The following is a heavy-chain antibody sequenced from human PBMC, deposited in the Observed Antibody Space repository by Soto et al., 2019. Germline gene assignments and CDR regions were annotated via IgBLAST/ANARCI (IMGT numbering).Heavy chain of an antibody. CDR2: IYYSGST. CDR3: ARLGQYCSGGSCYPAVNWFDP. V-gene: IGHV4-59*08. CDR1: GGSISSYY. J-gene: IGHJ5*02. D-gene: IGHD2-15*01. Sequence: PSETLSLTCTVSGGSISSYYWSWIRQPPGKGLEWIGYIYYSGSTNYNPSLKSRVTISVDTSKNQFSLKLSSVTAADTAVYYCARLGQYCSGGSCYPAVNWFDPWGQGTLVTVSS.